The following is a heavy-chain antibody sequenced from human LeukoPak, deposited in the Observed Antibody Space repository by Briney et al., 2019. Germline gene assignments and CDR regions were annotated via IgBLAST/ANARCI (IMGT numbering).Heavy chain of an antibody. D-gene: IGHD3-22*01. Sequence: PSETLSLTCTVSGGSISSASYYWGWIRQPPGKGLECIGSIYYSGSTYYNPSLKSRVTMSVDTSKNQFSLKLSSVTAADTAVYYCARVVHSSGYYGAFDIWGQGTMVSVSS. J-gene: IGHJ3*02. V-gene: IGHV4-39*07. CDR1: GGSISSASYY. CDR3: ARVVHSSGYYGAFDI. CDR2: IYYSGST.